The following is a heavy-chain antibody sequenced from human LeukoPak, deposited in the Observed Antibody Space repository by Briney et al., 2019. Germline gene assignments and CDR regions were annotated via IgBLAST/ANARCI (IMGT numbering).Heavy chain of an antibody. CDR1: GFTFSNQW. D-gene: IGHD2-15*01. J-gene: IGHJ5*01. CDR2: IKEDGSEK. CDR3: ARYCNTGSCFDS. V-gene: IGHV3-7*01. Sequence: GGSLRLSCAASGFTFSNQWMTWVRQAPGKGLEWVANIKEDGSEKDYVDSVKGRFTISRDNAKNSLFLQMNSLRAEDTAVYYCARYCNTGSCFDSWGQGTLVTVSS.